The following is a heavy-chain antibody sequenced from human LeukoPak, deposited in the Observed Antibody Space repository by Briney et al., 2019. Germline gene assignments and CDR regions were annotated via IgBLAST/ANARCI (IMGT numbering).Heavy chain of an antibody. J-gene: IGHJ4*02. CDR1: GFTFSSYA. V-gene: IGHV3-23*01. D-gene: IGHD2-21*02. CDR3: AKDLNTLDYFCGGDCFYYFDY. CDR2: ISGSGGST. Sequence: PGGSLRLSCAASGFTFSSYAMSWVRQAPGKGLEWVSAISGSGGSTYYADSVKGRFTISRDNSKNTLYLQMNSLRAEDTAVYYCAKDLNTLDYFCGGDCFYYFDYWGQGTLVTVSS.